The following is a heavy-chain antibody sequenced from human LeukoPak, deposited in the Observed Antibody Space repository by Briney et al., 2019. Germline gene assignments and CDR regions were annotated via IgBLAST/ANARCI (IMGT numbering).Heavy chain of an antibody. D-gene: IGHD4-11*01. J-gene: IGHJ4*02. CDR1: GFTFSSYS. CDR3: ARTPDYSNNFDY. Sequence: KPGGSLRLSCAASGFTFSSYSMNWVRQAPGKGLEWVSSISSSSSYIYYADSVKGRFTISRDNAKNSLYLEMNSLRAEDTAVYYCARTPDYSNNFDYWGQGTLVIVST. CDR2: ISSSSSYI. V-gene: IGHV3-21*04.